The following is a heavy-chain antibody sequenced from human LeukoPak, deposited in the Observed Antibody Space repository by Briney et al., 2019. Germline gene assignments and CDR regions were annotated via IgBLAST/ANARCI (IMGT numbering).Heavy chain of an antibody. CDR2: ISSSSYI. D-gene: IGHD3-10*01. CDR1: GFTFSSYS. Sequence: GGSLRLSCAASGFTFSSYSMNWVRQAPGKGLEWVSSISSSSYIYYADSVKGRFTISRDNAKNSLYLQMNSLRAEDTAVYYCARIMGGYYGSGSYYPPPFFDYWGQGTLVTVSS. V-gene: IGHV3-21*01. CDR3: ARIMGGYYGSGSYYPPPFFDY. J-gene: IGHJ4*02.